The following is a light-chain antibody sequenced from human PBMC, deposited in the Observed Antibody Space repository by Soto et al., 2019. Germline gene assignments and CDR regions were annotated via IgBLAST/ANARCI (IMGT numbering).Light chain of an antibody. CDR2: LGS. CDR3: MQALQTPYT. CDR1: QSLLHSNGYNY. J-gene: IGKJ2*01. V-gene: IGKV2-28*01. Sequence: DIVMTQSPLSLPVTPGEPASISCRSSQSLLHSNGYNYLDWYLQKPGQSPQILIYLGSNRASGVPDRFSGSGSGTDFTLKISREEAEDVGVYYCMQALQTPYTFGQGTKLEIK.